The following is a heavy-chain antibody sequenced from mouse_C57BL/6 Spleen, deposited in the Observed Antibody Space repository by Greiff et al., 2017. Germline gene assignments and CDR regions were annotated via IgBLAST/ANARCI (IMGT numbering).Heavy chain of an antibody. CDR3: ARGGDFDY. Sequence: QVQLQQPGAELVKPGASVKLSCKASGYTFPSYWMQWVKQRPGQGLEWIGEIDPSDSYTNYNQKFKGKATLTVDTSSSTAYMQLSSLTSEDSAVYYCARGGDFDYWGQGTTLTVSS. CDR1: GYTFPSYW. J-gene: IGHJ2*01. V-gene: IGHV1-50*01. CDR2: IDPSDSYT.